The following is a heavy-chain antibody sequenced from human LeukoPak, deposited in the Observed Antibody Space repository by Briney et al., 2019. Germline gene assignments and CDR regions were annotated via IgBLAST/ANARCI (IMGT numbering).Heavy chain of an antibody. D-gene: IGHD3-3*01. Sequence: PGGSLRLSCAASGFTFISYWMSWVRQAPGKGLEWVANIKQDGSEQYYVDSVKGRFTISRDNAKNSLYLQMNSLRAEDTAVYYCASVTVLEWLAIDYWGQGTLVTVSS. V-gene: IGHV3-7*01. CDR2: IKQDGSEQ. CDR3: ASVTVLEWLAIDY. J-gene: IGHJ4*02. CDR1: GFTFISYW.